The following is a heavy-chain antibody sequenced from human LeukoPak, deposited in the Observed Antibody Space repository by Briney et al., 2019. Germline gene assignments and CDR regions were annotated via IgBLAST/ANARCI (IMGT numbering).Heavy chain of an antibody. J-gene: IGHJ1*01. CDR1: YY. Sequence: YYWGWIRXXPGKVLEWIGSIYYSGSTYYNPPLKSRVTISVDTSKNQFSLKLSSVTAADTAVYYCARHGGSWYHAEYFQHWGQGTLVTVSS. D-gene: IGHD6-13*01. CDR2: IYYSGST. V-gene: IGHV4-39*01. CDR3: ARHGGSWYHAEYFQH.